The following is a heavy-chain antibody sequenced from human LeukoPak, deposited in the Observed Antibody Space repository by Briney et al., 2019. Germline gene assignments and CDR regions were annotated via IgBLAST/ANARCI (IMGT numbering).Heavy chain of an antibody. J-gene: IGHJ4*02. CDR3: ARGWELHRSDY. D-gene: IGHD1-26*01. CDR1: GYTFTSYY. CDR2: INPSGGST. V-gene: IGHV1-46*01. Sequence: ASVKVSCKASGYTFTSYYMHWVRQSPGQGLEWMGIINPSGGSTSYAQKFQGRVTMTRDTSTSTVYMELSSPRSEDTAVYYCARGWELHRSDYWGQGTLVTVSS.